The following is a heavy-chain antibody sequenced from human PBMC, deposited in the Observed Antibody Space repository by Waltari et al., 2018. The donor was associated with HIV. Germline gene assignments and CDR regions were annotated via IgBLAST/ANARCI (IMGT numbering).Heavy chain of an antibody. Sequence: VQLVESGGGLVQPGGSLRLSCAASGFTFSRNTMNWVRQAPGKGLEVLSTITSDSTTIHYADSVKGRFTISRDNAKNSVFLQMSSLRDEDTAVYYCASARVGTAYFDYWGQGTLVTVSS. CDR2: ITSDSTTI. CDR3: ASARVGTAYFDY. D-gene: IGHD2-15*01. CDR1: GFTFSRNT. V-gene: IGHV3-48*02. J-gene: IGHJ4*02.